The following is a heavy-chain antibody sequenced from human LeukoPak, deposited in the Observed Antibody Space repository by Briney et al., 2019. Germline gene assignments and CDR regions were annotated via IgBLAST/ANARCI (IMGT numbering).Heavy chain of an antibody. Sequence: GGSLRLSCATSGFTFSSSWMSWVRQAPGKGLECVANIKEDGREKYYVDSVKGRFTISRDNAKNSLYLQMSSLRAEDTAVYYCARDRHCANGVCHSPPGMDVWGQGTTVTVSS. CDR2: IKEDGREK. V-gene: IGHV3-7*01. J-gene: IGHJ6*02. CDR1: GFTFSSSW. D-gene: IGHD2-8*01. CDR3: ARDRHCANGVCHSPPGMDV.